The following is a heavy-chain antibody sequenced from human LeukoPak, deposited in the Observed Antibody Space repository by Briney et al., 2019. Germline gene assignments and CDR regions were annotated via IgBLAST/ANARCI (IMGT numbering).Heavy chain of an antibody. V-gene: IGHV4-34*01. CDR2: INHSGST. Sequence: SETLSLTCAVYGGSFSGYYWSWIRQPPGKGLEWIGEINHSGSTNYNPSLKSRVTISVDTSKNQFSLKLSSVTAADTAVYYCARVRRVRGVITPFDYWGQGTLVTVSS. J-gene: IGHJ4*02. CDR3: ARVRRVRGVITPFDY. CDR1: GGSFSGYY. D-gene: IGHD3-10*01.